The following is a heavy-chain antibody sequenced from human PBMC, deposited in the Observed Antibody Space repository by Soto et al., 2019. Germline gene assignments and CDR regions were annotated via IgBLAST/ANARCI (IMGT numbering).Heavy chain of an antibody. J-gene: IGHJ4*02. CDR3: ARSFGWYAVDS. V-gene: IGHV4-59*08. D-gene: IGHD6-19*01. CDR2: IYSSGST. CDR1: GGSISNYY. Sequence: SETLSLTCFVSGGSISNYYWSWIRQPPGKGLEWIGYIYSSGSTNCNPSLKSRVAISPDTSKNQFSLKLSSMTAADTATYYCARSFGWYAVDSWGEGILVTVSS.